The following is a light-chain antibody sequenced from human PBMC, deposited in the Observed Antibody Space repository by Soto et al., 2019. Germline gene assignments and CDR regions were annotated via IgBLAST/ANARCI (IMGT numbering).Light chain of an antibody. CDR1: QSVSNY. CDR2: DAS. CDR3: QQYATFPFT. J-gene: IGKJ3*01. V-gene: IGKV3-11*01. Sequence: EIMLTQSPATLSLSPGERATLSCWASQSVSNYFVWYQQKPGQAPRLLIYDASNRATGIPDRFSGSGSGTDFTLSISRLAPEDFAVYYCQQYATFPFTFGPGTKVDIK.